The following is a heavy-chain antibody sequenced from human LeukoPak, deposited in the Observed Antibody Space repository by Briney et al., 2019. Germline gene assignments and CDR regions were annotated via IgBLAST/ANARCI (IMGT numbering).Heavy chain of an antibody. J-gene: IGHJ5*02. CDR1: GGSISSSSYY. CDR3: VRLWQNWFDP. Sequence: PSETLSLTCTVSGGSISSSSYYWGWIRQPPGKGLEWIGSIYYSGSTYYNPSLKSRVTISVDTSKNQFSLKLSSVTAADTAVYYCVRLWQNWFDPWGQGTLVTVSS. V-gene: IGHV4-39*01. CDR2: IYYSGST.